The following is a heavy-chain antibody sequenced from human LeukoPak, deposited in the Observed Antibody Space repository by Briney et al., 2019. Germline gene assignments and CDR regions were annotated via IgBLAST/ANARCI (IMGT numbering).Heavy chain of an antibody. CDR3: ARDGAQYYDILTGYYSYYYYMDV. CDR2: ISAYNGNT. CDR1: GYTFTSYD. Sequence: ASVKVSCKASGYTFTSYDINWVRQATGQGLEWMGWISAYNGNTNYAQKLQGRVTMTTDTSTSTAYMELRSLRSDDTAVYYCARDGAQYYDILTGYYSYYYYMDVWGKGTTVTISS. D-gene: IGHD3-9*01. V-gene: IGHV1-18*01. J-gene: IGHJ6*03.